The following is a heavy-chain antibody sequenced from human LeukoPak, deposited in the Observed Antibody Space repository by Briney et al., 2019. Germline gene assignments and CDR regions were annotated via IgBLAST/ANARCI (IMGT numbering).Heavy chain of an antibody. CDR1: GYTLTSYG. D-gene: IGHD2-2*01. J-gene: IGHJ4*02. CDR2: ISAYNGNT. V-gene: IGHV1-18*01. CDR3: ARGGDIVVVPAAMDVDY. Sequence: ASVKVSCKASGYTLTSYGISWVRQAPGQGLEWMGWISAYNGNTNYAQKLQGRVTMTTDTSTSTAYMELRSLRSDDTAVYYCARGGDIVVVPAAMDVDYWGQGTLVTVSS.